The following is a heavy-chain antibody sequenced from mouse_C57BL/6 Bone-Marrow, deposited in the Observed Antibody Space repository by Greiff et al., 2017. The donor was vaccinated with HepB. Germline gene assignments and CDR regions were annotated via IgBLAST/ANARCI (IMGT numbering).Heavy chain of an antibody. J-gene: IGHJ4*01. V-gene: IGHV1-61*01. CDR1: GYTFTSYW. CDR3: AIIYYYGSMDY. D-gene: IGHD1-1*01. Sequence: VQLQQPGAELVRPGSSVKLSCKASGYTFTSYWMDWVKRRPGQGLEWIGNIYPSDSETHYNQKFKDKATLTVDKSSSTAYMQLSSLTSEDSAVYYCAIIYYYGSMDYWGQGTSVTVSS. CDR2: IYPSDSET.